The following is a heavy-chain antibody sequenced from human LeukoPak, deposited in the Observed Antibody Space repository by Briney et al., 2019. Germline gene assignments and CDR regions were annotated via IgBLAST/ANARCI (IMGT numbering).Heavy chain of an antibody. V-gene: IGHV4-30-4*01. D-gene: IGHD6-13*01. CDR2: IYYSGGT. J-gene: IGHJ4*02. CDR1: GGSISSGDYY. Sequence: SETLSLTCTVSGGSISSGDYYWSWIRQPPGKGLEWIGYIYYSGGTYYNPSLKSRVTISVDTSKNQFSLKLSSVTAADTAVYYCARNIAAAGTGSLDYWGQGTLVTVSS. CDR3: ARNIAAAGTGSLDY.